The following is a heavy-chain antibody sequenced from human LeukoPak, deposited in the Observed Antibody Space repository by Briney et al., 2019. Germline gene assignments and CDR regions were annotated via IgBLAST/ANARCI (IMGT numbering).Heavy chain of an antibody. J-gene: IGHJ4*02. Sequence: GGSLRLFCAASGFTFSSYAMHWVRQAPGKGLEWVAVISYDGSNKYYADSVKGRFTISRDNSKNTLYLQMNSLRAEDTAVYYCARPIRGSGSSPFDYWGQGTLVTVSS. CDR3: ARPIRGSGSSPFDY. V-gene: IGHV3-30*01. CDR2: ISYDGSNK. CDR1: GFTFSSYA. D-gene: IGHD3-10*01.